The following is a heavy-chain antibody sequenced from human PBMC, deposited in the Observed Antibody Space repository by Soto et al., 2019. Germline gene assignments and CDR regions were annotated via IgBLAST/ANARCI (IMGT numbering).Heavy chain of an antibody. CDR3: ARDSRYYFYYYMDV. V-gene: IGHV3-11*01. Sequence: RIIQEKGKGPEWVSYISSSGNTIYYADSVKGRFTISRDNAKNSVSLQMNSLRAEDTAVYYCARDSRYYFYYYMDVWGKGTTVTVSS. CDR2: ISSSGNTI. J-gene: IGHJ6*03.